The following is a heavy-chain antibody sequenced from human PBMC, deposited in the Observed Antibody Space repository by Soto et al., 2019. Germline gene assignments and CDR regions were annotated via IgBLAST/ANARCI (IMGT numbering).Heavy chain of an antibody. CDR2: ISAYNGHT. Sequence: SSVKVSCKASGYTFPTYGISWVRQAPGQGLEWVGWISAYNGHTNYAQNLQGRVTMTTDTSKNQFSLKLSSVTAADTAVYYCASFPPRSPFNQEGYFDYWGQGTLVTVSS. CDR1: GYTFPTYG. CDR3: ASFPPRSPFNQEGYFDY. J-gene: IGHJ4*02. V-gene: IGHV1-18*01.